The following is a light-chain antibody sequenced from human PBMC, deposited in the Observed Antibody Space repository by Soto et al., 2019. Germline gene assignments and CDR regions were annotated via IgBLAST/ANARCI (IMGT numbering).Light chain of an antibody. V-gene: IGKV3-11*01. CDR1: QSIGTY. CDR2: AAS. CDR3: QQRNAWPLR. Sequence: EIVLTQSPATLSLSPGERATLSCRASQSIGTYLAWYRQKPGQAPRLLIYAASYQATGIPARFRGSESGTDFTLTISSLEPEDFAFYYCQQRNAWPLRFGQGTQLEIK. J-gene: IGKJ1*01.